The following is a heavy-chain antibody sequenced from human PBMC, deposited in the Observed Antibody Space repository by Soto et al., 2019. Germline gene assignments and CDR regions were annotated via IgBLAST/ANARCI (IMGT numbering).Heavy chain of an antibody. Sequence: GGSLRLSCAASGFTFDDYGMSWVRQAPGKGLEWVSGINWNGGSTGYADSVKGRFTISRDNAKNSLYLQMNSLRAEDTALYYCARDPVEVATMGIRYYYGMDVWGQGTTVTVSS. CDR1: GFTFDDYG. CDR3: ARDPVEVATMGIRYYYGMDV. V-gene: IGHV3-20*04. J-gene: IGHJ6*02. D-gene: IGHD5-12*01. CDR2: INWNGGST.